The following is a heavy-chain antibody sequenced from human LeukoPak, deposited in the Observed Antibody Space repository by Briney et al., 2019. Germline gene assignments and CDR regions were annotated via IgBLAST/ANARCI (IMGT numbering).Heavy chain of an antibody. D-gene: IGHD3-10*01. V-gene: IGHV4-39*07. CDR2: IYYSGST. J-gene: IGHJ4*02. CDR3: ARVPLLWFGEI. CDR1: GGSISSSSYY. Sequence: SETLSLTCTVSGGSISSSSYYWGWIRQPPGKGLEWIGSIYYSGSTYYNPSLKSRVTISVDTSKNQFSLKLSPVTAADTAVYYCARVPLLWFGEIWGQGTLVTVSS.